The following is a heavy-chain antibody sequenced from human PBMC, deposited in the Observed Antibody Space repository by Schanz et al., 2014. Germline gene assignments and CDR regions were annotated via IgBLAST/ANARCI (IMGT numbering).Heavy chain of an antibody. V-gene: IGHV3-48*01. CDR1: GFTFSSYS. CDR3: ARDNRYYLFDY. CDR2: ISGSSRTI. J-gene: IGHJ4*02. Sequence: EVQLVESGGGLVQPGGSLRLSCTASGFTFSSYSMNWVRQAPGRGLEWVSYISGSSRTIYYADSMKGRFTVSRDNAENALYLQMNSLRAEDTAVYFCARDNRYYLFDYWGQGALVTVSS. D-gene: IGHD3-16*02.